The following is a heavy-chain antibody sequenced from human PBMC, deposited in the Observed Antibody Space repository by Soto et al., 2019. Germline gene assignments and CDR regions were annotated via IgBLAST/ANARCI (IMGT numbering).Heavy chain of an antibody. V-gene: IGHV5-51*01. J-gene: IGHJ4*02. D-gene: IGHD3-9*01. Sequence: GESLKISCKGSGYSFTSYWIGWVRQIPWKGLEWMGIIYPGDSDTRYSPSFQGQVTISADKSISTAYLQWSSLKASDTAMYYCARHEAYYDILTDYLASNIDYWGQGTLVSVSS. CDR2: IYPGDSDT. CDR3: ARHEAYYDILTDYLASNIDY. CDR1: GYSFTSYW.